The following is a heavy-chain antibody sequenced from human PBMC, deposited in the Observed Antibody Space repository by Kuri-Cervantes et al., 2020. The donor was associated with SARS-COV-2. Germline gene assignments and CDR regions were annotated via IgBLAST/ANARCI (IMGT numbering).Heavy chain of an antibody. J-gene: IGHJ4*02. CDR2: ISYDGSNK. CDR1: GFTFSTYG. D-gene: IGHD1-26*01. CDR3: AKDGHVSGSYLFDY. Sequence: RGSLSLSSAASGFTFSTYGMHWVRHAPGKGLEWVAVISYDGSNKYYGDSVKGRFTISRDNSTNTLYLQMNSLIAEDTSVYDCAKDGHVSGSYLFDYWGQGTLVTVSS. V-gene: IGHV3-30*18.